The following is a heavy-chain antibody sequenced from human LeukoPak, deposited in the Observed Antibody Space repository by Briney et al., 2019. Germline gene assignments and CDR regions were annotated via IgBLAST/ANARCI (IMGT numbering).Heavy chain of an antibody. J-gene: IGHJ4*02. CDR1: GFTFSSYW. Sequence: GGSLRLSCAASGFTFSSYWMSWVRQAPGKGLEWVANIKQDGSEKYYVDSVKGRFTISRDNAKNSLYLQMNSLRAEDTAVYYCARDLSDDYVWGSYRSKGPFDYWGQGTLVTVSS. CDR2: IKQDGSEK. V-gene: IGHV3-7*01. CDR3: ARDLSDDYVWGSYRSKGPFDY. D-gene: IGHD3-16*02.